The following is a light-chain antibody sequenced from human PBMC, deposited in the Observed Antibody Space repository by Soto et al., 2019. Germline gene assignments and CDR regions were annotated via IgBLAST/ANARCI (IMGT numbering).Light chain of an antibody. CDR2: GVS. V-gene: IGKV3D-15*01. J-gene: IGKJ2*01. Sequence: EIVLTQSPATLSLSPGERATLSCRASQSVRSHLAWFQQKPGQAPRLLMYGVSTRATGMPDRFSGSGSGTEFTLIISSLQSEDFALYYCQHYFNWPYTFGQGTKLEIK. CDR1: QSVRSH. CDR3: QHYFNWPYT.